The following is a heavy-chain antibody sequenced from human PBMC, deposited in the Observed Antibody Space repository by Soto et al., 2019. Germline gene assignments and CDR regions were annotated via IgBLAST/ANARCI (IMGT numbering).Heavy chain of an antibody. Sequence: ASVKVSCKASGYSFTTYAMHWVRQAPGQRLEWMGWINAGNGNTKYSQKFQGRVTITRDTSASTAYMELSSLRSEDTAVYYCARSIVVVTAADYWGQGTLVTVSS. CDR3: ARSIVVVTAADY. CDR2: INAGNGNT. J-gene: IGHJ4*02. D-gene: IGHD2-21*02. V-gene: IGHV1-3*01. CDR1: GYSFTTYA.